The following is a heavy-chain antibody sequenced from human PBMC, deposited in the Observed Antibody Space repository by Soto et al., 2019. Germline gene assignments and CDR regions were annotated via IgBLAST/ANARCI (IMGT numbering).Heavy chain of an antibody. J-gene: IGHJ3*01. V-gene: IGHV4-39*02. CDR3: ATEAAHHDAFDV. CDR1: GASISNSDYY. CDR2: VHFRGKT. D-gene: IGHD2-15*01. Sequence: QLHLQESGPGLVKPSETLSLTCGVSGASISNSDYYWVWIRQPPGQGLEWIATVHFRGKTYYNVYLKTRLTISLDPSKNLFSLRLTSLTAADTAVYYCATEAAHHDAFDVWGRGTRVTVSS.